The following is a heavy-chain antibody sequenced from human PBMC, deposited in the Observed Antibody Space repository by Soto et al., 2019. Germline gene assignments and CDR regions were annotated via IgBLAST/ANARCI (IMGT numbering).Heavy chain of an antibody. CDR2: IKQDGSEK. Sequence: GGSLRLSCAASGFTVSSNYMSWVRQAPGKGLEWVANIKQDGSEKYYVDSVKGRFTISRDNAKNSLYLQMNSLRAEDTAVYYCARAGYGGSYYFDYWGQGTLVTVSS. CDR1: GFTVSSNY. CDR3: ARAGYGGSYYFDY. D-gene: IGHD1-26*01. J-gene: IGHJ4*02. V-gene: IGHV3-7*03.